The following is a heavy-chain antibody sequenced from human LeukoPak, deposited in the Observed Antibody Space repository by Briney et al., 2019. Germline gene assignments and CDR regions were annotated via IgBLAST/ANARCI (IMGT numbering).Heavy chain of an antibody. D-gene: IGHD2-15*01. CDR3: AIESIVVVVAATTYYYYYMDV. V-gene: IGHV3-21*01. Sequence: PGGSLRLSCAASGFTFSSYSMNWVRQAPGKGLEWVSSISSSSSSIYYSDSVKGRFTISRDNAKNSLYLQMNSLRAEDTAVYYCAIESIVVVVAATTYYYYYMDVWGKGTTVTVSS. J-gene: IGHJ6*03. CDR2: ISSSSSSI. CDR1: GFTFSSYS.